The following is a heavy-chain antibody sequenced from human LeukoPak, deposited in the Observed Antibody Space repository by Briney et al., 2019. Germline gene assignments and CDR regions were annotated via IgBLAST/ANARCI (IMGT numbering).Heavy chain of an antibody. Sequence: GGSLRLSCAASGFTFSNFYMTWVRQAPGKGLEWVANIKEDGSETNYVDSVKGRFTISRDNAKNSLYLQMNNLRVEDTAVYYCAKNGGDVEFRGQGTLVTVSS. D-gene: IGHD2-21*01. V-gene: IGHV3-7*01. CDR1: GFTFSNFY. CDR3: AKNGGDVEF. J-gene: IGHJ4*02. CDR2: IKEDGSET.